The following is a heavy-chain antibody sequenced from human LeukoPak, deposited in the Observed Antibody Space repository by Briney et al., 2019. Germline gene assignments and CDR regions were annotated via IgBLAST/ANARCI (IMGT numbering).Heavy chain of an antibody. CDR3: AKSVAGNIHYYGMDV. Sequence: GGSLRLSCAASGFTFSSYAMSWVRQAPGKGLEWVSAISGSGGSTYYADSVKGRFTISRDNSKNTLYLQMNSLRAEDTAVYYCAKSVAGNIHYYGMDVWGQGTTVTVSS. D-gene: IGHD6-19*01. J-gene: IGHJ6*02. CDR1: GFTFSSYA. CDR2: ISGSGGST. V-gene: IGHV3-23*01.